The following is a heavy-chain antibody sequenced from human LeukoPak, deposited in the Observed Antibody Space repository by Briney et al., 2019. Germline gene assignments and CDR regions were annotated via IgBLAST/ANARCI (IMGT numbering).Heavy chain of an antibody. CDR2: IRYDGSNK. Sequence: GGSLRLSCAASGFTFSSYGMHWVRQAPGKGLEWVAFIRYDGSNKYYADSVKGRFTISRDNSKNTLYLQMNSLRAEDTAVYYCAKFDIAARPSYYYYMDVWGKGTTVTVSS. V-gene: IGHV3-30*02. J-gene: IGHJ6*03. D-gene: IGHD6-6*01. CDR1: GFTFSSYG. CDR3: AKFDIAARPSYYYYMDV.